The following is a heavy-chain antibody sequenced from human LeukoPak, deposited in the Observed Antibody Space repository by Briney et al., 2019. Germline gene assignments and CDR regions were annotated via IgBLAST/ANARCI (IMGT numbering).Heavy chain of an antibody. CDR1: GYTFTGYY. CDR2: ISAYNGNT. J-gene: IGHJ5*02. Sequence: ASVKVSCKASGYTFTGYYMHWVRQAPGQGLEWMGWISAYNGNTNYAQKLQGRVTMTTDTSTSTAYMELRSLRSDDTAVYYCARAGDIVGAHPWGQGTLVTVSS. CDR3: ARAGDIVGAHP. V-gene: IGHV1-18*04. D-gene: IGHD1-26*01.